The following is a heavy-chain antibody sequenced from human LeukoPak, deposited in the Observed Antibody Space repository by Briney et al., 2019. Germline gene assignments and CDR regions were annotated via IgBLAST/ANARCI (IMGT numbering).Heavy chain of an antibody. J-gene: IGHJ4*02. Sequence: GGSLRLSCAASGFTFSSYGMHWVRQAPGKGLEWVAVIWYDGSNKYYADSVKGRFTISRDNSGNTLYLQMNTLRAEDTAVYYCAKGDSSDSFDYWGLGSLVTVSS. CDR1: GFTFSSYG. CDR2: IWYDGSNK. D-gene: IGHD6-19*01. CDR3: AKGDSSDSFDY. V-gene: IGHV3-33*06.